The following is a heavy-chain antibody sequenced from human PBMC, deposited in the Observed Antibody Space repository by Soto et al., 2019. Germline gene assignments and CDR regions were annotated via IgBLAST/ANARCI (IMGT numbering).Heavy chain of an antibody. D-gene: IGHD3-10*01. CDR3: ARDQVRGAHDAFDI. CDR2: IYYSGST. J-gene: IGHJ3*02. V-gene: IGHV4-31*03. CDR1: GGSISSGGYY. Sequence: QVQLQESGPGLVKPSQTLSLTCTVSGGSISSGGYYWSWIRQHPGKALEWIGYIYYSGSTYYNPTIKSRVTISVDTSKNQFSLKLCSVTAADTAVYYCARDQVRGAHDAFDIWGQGTMVTVSS.